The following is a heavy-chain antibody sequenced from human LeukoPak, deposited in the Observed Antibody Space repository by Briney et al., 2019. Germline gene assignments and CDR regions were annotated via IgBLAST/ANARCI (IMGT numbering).Heavy chain of an antibody. CDR1: GGSISSYY. V-gene: IGHV4-59*01. Sequence: SETLSLTCTVSGGSISSYYWSWIRQPPGKGLEWIGYIYNSGSTNYNHSLKSRVTISEDMSNNQFSLKLSSVTAADTAVYYCARALRLWGGNSGIAFDIWGQGTMVTVSS. J-gene: IGHJ3*02. CDR2: IYNSGST. D-gene: IGHD4-23*01. CDR3: ARALRLWGGNSGIAFDI.